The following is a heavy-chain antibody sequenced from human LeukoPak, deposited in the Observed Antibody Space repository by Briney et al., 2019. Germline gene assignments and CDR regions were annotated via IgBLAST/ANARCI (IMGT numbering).Heavy chain of an antibody. Sequence: GGSLRLSCAASGFTFSSYEMNWVRQAPGKGLEWVSYISSSGSTIYYADSVKGRFTISRDNAKNSLYLQMNSLRAEDTAVYYCARAPLGIYDYVWGIANWGQGTLVTVSS. CDR3: ARAPLGIYDYVWGIAN. J-gene: IGHJ4*02. D-gene: IGHD3-16*01. CDR1: GFTFSSYE. V-gene: IGHV3-48*03. CDR2: ISSSGSTI.